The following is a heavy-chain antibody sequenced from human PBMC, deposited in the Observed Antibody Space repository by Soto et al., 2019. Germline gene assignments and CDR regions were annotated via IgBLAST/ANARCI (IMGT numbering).Heavy chain of an antibody. CDR3: AKVPLPTIVVVPGALDF. J-gene: IGHJ4*02. CDR2: ISGSGGGT. D-gene: IGHD2-2*01. V-gene: IGHV3-23*01. Sequence: EVQLLESGGGLAQPGESLRLSCAASGFTFSSYAMNWVRQAPGKGLEWVSSISGSGGGTYYVDSVKGRFTISRDNSKNTLYLQMNNLRGEHTAVSFCAKVPLPTIVVVPGALDFWGQGTLVSVSS. CDR1: GFTFSSYA.